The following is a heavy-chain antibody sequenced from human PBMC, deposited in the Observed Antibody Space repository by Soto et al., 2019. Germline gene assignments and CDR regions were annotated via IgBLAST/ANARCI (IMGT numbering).Heavy chain of an antibody. J-gene: IGHJ4*02. CDR2: IYPGDSDT. D-gene: IGHD6-19*01. Sequence: GESLKISCKGSGYSFTSYWIGWVRQMPGKGLEWMGIIYPGDSDTRYSPSFEGQVTISADKSTYTAYLEWSSLKASDTAMYYCARLIGVAGRYFDYWGQGTQVTVSS. CDR1: GYSFTSYW. CDR3: ARLIGVAGRYFDY. V-gene: IGHV5-51*01.